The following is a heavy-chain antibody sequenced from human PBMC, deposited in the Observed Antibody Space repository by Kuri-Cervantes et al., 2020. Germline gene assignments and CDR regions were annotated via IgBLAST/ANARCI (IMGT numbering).Heavy chain of an antibody. CDR1: GYTFTSYD. V-gene: IGHV1-3*01. CDR2: INAGNGNT. Sequence: ASVKVSCKASGYTFTSYDINWVRQAPGQRLEWMGRINAGNGNTKYSQKFQGRVTITRDTSASTAYMELSSLRSEDTAVYYYARSVAAAFRLTNGMDVWGQGTTVTVSS. D-gene: IGHD6-13*01. J-gene: IGHJ6*02. CDR3: ARSVAAAFRLTNGMDV.